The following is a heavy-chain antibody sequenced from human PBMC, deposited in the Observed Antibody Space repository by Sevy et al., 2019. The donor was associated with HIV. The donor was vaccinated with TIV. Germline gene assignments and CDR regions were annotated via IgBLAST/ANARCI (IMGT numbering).Heavy chain of an antibody. Sequence: SETLSLTCTVSGGSISSYYWSWIRQPPGKGLEWIGYIYYSGSTNYNPSLKSRVTISVDTSKNQFSLMLSSVTAADTAVYYCARVTGYYYYYMDVWGKGTTVTVSS. CDR2: IYYSGST. CDR1: GGSISSYY. V-gene: IGHV4-59*01. CDR3: ARVTGYYYYYMDV. J-gene: IGHJ6*03. D-gene: IGHD3-9*01.